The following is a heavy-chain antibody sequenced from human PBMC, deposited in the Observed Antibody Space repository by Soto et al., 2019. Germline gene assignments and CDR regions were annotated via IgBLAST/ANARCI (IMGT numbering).Heavy chain of an antibody. CDR2: ITYRGTT. CDR3: ARDSGESLRFFDY. V-gene: IGHV4-31*03. Sequence: QVQLQESGPGLVNPSQTLSLTCTVSGGSINSGGSNWNWIRQRPGEGLEWIGYITYRGTTYSIPSLKSRVTMSVDTSKNQFSLKLSSVSAADTAVYYCARDSGESLRFFDYWGLGAPVTVSS. D-gene: IGHD3-10*01. CDR1: GGSINSGGSN. J-gene: IGHJ4*02.